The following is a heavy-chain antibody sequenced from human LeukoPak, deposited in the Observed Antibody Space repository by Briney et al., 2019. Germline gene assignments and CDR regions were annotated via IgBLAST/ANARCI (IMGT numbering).Heavy chain of an antibody. CDR2: INPNSGGT. D-gene: IGHD3-9*01. CDR1: EYTFTGYY. CDR3: AREPTLLRYFDWSTHWFDP. Sequence: ASVKVSCKASEYTFTGYYMHWVRQAPGQGLEWMGWINPNSGGTNYAQKFQGRVTMTRDTSISADYMELSRLRSDDTAVYYCAREPTLLRYFDWSTHWFDPWGQGTLVTVSS. J-gene: IGHJ5*02. V-gene: IGHV1-2*02.